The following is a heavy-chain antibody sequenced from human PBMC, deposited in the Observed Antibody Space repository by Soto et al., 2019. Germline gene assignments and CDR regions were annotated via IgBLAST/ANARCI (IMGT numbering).Heavy chain of an antibody. V-gene: IGHV3-23*01. Sequence: GGSLRLSCAASGFTFSSYAMIWVRQAPGKGLEWVSAISGSGGSTYYADSVKGRFTISRDNSKNTLYLQMNSLRAEDTAVYYCAKGLVVVVAATTPFDYWGQGTLVTVSS. D-gene: IGHD2-15*01. CDR3: AKGLVVVVAATTPFDY. J-gene: IGHJ4*02. CDR1: GFTFSSYA. CDR2: ISGSGGST.